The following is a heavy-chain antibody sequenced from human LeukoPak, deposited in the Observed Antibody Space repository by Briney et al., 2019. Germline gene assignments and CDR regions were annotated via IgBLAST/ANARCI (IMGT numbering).Heavy chain of an antibody. Sequence: PGRSLRLSCTASGFTFGDYAMSWVRQAPGEGLEWVGFIRRKTYGGTTEFAASVRGRFTISRDDSKSIAYLQMNSLKTEDTAVYYCTRSPGIAVANFDYWGQGTPVTVSS. V-gene: IGHV3-49*04. J-gene: IGHJ4*02. CDR3: TRSPGIAVANFDY. CDR2: IRRKTYGGTT. CDR1: GFTFGDYA. D-gene: IGHD6-19*01.